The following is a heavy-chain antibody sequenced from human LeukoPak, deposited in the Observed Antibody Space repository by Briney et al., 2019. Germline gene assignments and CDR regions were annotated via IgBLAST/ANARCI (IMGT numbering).Heavy chain of an antibody. J-gene: IGHJ4*02. D-gene: IGHD5-24*01. Sequence: PGGSLRLSCAASGFTFSSYWMHWVRQAPGKGLVWVSRINSDGSSTSYADSVKGRFTISRDNTKNTLYLQMNSLRAEDTAVYYCARVSRDGYYSYFDYWGQGTLVTVSS. CDR3: ARVSRDGYYSYFDY. V-gene: IGHV3-74*01. CDR2: INSDGSST. CDR1: GFTFSSYW.